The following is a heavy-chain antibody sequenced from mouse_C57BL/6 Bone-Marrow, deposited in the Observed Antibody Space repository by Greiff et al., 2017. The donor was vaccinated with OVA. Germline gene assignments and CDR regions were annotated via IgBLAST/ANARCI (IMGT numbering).Heavy chain of an antibody. J-gene: IGHJ2*01. CDR1: GYTFTSYW. D-gene: IGHD3-2*02. Sequence: VQLQQPGAELVKPGASVKMSCKASGYTFTSYWMHWVKQRPGQGLEWIGMIHPNSGSTNYNEKFKSKATLTVDKSSSTAYMQLSSLTSEDSAVYYCARSRDSSGDYWGQGTTLTVSS. CDR3: ARSRDSSGDY. V-gene: IGHV1-64*01. CDR2: IHPNSGST.